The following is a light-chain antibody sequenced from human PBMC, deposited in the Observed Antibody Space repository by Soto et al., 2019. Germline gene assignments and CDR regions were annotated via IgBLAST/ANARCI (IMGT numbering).Light chain of an antibody. CDR1: QSVSSK. CDR2: DTY. J-gene: IGKJ5*01. Sequence: EIVMTQSPATLSVSPGERATLSCRASQSVSSKLAWYRQKPGQAPRLVIYDTYIRATGIPARFSGSGSGTEFTLTISSLQSEDFAVYYCQQYNDWFSITFGQGTRLEIK. CDR3: QQYNDWFSIT. V-gene: IGKV3-15*01.